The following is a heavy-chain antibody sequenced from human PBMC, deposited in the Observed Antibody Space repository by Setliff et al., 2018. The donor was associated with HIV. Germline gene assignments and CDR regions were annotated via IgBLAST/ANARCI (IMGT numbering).Heavy chain of an antibody. D-gene: IGHD3-22*01. CDR1: GGTFSSYS. Sequence: SVKVSCKSSGGTFSSYSLSWVRQVPGQGLEWMGGIIPVFGTANYAQKFQGRVTITADESTSTAYMELSSLRSEDTAIYYCARDGYYYDSSAFFEGYSYYYMDVWGKGTTVTVS. V-gene: IGHV1-69*13. J-gene: IGHJ6*03. CDR2: IIPVFGTA. CDR3: ARDGYYYDSSAFFEGYSYYYMDV.